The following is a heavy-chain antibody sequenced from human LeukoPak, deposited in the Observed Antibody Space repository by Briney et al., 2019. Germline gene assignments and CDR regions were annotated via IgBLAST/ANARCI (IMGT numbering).Heavy chain of an antibody. CDR2: MNPNTGNT. D-gene: IGHD6-13*01. CDR3: ARGVYAGYSNSWYYFDF. J-gene: IGHJ4*02. Sequence: ASVKVSCKTSGYTFNDYYMHWVRQAAGQGLEWMGRMNPNTGNTGHAQKFQGRVTITRDTSISTVYMELSSLRSEDTAVYYCARGVYAGYSNSWYYFDFWGQGTLVTVSS. CDR1: GYTFNDYY. V-gene: IGHV1-8*03.